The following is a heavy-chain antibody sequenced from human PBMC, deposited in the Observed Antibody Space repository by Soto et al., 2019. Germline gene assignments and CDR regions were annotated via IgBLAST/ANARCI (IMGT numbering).Heavy chain of an antibody. CDR1: GGSISSGGYY. V-gene: IGHV4-31*03. J-gene: IGHJ4*02. CDR3: ARTSATVGDTYYFDY. Sequence: SETLSLTCTVSGGSISSGGYYWSWIRQHPGKGLEWIGYIYYSGSTYYNPSLKSRVTISVDTSKNQFSLKLSSVTAADTAVYYCARTSATVGDTYYFDYWGQGTLVNVSS. CDR2: IYYSGST. D-gene: IGHD4-4*01.